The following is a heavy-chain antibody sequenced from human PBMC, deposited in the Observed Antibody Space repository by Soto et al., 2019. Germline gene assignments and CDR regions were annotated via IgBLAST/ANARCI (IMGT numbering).Heavy chain of an antibody. Sequence: SVKVSCKASGGTFSSYAISWVRQAPGQGLEWMGGIIPIFGTANYAQKFQGRVTITADESTSTAYMELSSLRSEDTAVYYCASLGVAGGNNWFDPWGQGTLVTVSS. CDR1: GGTFSSYA. CDR3: ASLGVAGGNNWFDP. J-gene: IGHJ5*02. D-gene: IGHD6-19*01. CDR2: IIPIFGTA. V-gene: IGHV1-69*13.